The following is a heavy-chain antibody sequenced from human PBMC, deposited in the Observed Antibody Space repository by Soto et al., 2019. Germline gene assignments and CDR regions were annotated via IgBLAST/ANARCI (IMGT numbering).Heavy chain of an antibody. CDR2: INAGNGNT. CDR3: ARNQLGTPLRGRHV. J-gene: IGHJ6*01. V-gene: IGHV1-3*01. D-gene: IGHD1-7*01. Sequence: ALVKGYCKAAGYIISIDVGHCVRQNTGQRLEWMGWINAGNGNTKYSQKFQGRVTITRDTSASTAYMELSSLRSEDTAVYYCARNQLGTPLRGRHVWGQGTTVTVSS. CDR1: GYIISIDV.